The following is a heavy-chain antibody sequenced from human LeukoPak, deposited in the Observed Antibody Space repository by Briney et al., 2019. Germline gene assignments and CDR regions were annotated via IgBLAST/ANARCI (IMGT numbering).Heavy chain of an antibody. V-gene: IGHV3-53*01. CDR1: VFTVSSKY. CDR3: ARVVVAALDY. Sequence: SLRLSCAASVFTVSSKYMSWVGQAPGKGLGWGAVIYIGVCTYYAHSVTGRFTISRDNPKNTLYLQMNSLRAEDTAVYYCARVVVAALDYWGQGTLVTVSS. J-gene: IGHJ4*02. D-gene: IGHD2-15*01. CDR2: IYIGVCT.